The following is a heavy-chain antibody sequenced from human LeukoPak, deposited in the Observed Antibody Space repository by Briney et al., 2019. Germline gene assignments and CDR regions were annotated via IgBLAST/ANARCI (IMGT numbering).Heavy chain of an antibody. V-gene: IGHV1-18*01. D-gene: IGHD4-23*01. J-gene: IGHJ4*02. CDR2: ISAYNRNT. CDR1: GYTFTRYA. CDR3: ARDRRWDLERGVVYFDY. Sequence: GAAVTVSCKASGYTFTRYAFSWVRQAPGQGLEWLGWISAYNRNTIYAQKFQGRVTLTTDTPTSTAHMELGNLGSDDTAVCYCARDRRWDLERGVVYFDYWGQGTLVTVSS.